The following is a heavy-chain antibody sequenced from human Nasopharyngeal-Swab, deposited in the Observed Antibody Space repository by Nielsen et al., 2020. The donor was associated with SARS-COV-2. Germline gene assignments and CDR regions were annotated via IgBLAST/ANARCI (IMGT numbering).Heavy chain of an antibody. CDR2: FSYTGIT. V-gene: IGHV4-61*05. D-gene: IGHD1-1*01. CDR3: ARPATTAQSDALDI. J-gene: IGHJ3*02. Sequence: SETLSLTCTVSGGSISSGSIRSYYWSWIRQPPGKGLVWIGYFSYTGITNYNPSLKSRVTISVDMSKNQFSLKLSSVAAADTAVYYCARPATTAQSDALDIWGQGTMVTVS. CDR1: GGSISSGSIRSYY.